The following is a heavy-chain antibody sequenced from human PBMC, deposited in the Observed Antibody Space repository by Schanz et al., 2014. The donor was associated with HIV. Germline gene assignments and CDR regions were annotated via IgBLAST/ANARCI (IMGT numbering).Heavy chain of an antibody. CDR1: GYTFAKYF. V-gene: IGHV1-69*01. CDR2: IIPIFGTT. J-gene: IGHJ6*02. CDR3: ARGARYGMDV. Sequence: QVQLVQSGTEVKKPGASMNVSCKASGYTFAKYFLIHWVRQAPGQGLEWMGGIIPIFGTTNYAQKFQGRVTITADESTSTAYMELSSLRSEDTAVYYCARGARYGMDVWGQGTLVTVSS.